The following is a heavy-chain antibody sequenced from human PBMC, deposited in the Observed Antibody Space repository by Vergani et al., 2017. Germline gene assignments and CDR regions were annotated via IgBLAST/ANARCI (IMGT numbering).Heavy chain of an antibody. V-gene: IGHV3-30*03. CDR3: ATKSCGTPGCQIGYFRE. CDR1: GYTSSYYG. CDR2: ISYDGTQK. J-gene: IGHJ1*01. D-gene: IGHD1-1*01. Sequence: QVHLVESGGGVVQPGRSLRLSCVVSGYTSSYYGMHWVRQAPGKGREWVAVISYDGTQKDYADSVKGRFTISRDNSKSTLYLQMISLGTEDTAVYYCATKSCGTPGCQIGYFREWGQGTLVTVSS.